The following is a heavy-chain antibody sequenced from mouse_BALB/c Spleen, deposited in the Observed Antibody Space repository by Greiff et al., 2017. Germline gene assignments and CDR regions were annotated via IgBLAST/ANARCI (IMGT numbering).Heavy chain of an antibody. CDR2: ISSGGSYT. V-gene: IGHV5-6-4*01. Sequence: EVQVVESGGGLVKPGGSLKLSCAASGFTFSSYTMSWVRQTPEKRLEWVATISSGGSYTYYPDSVKGRFTISRDNAKNTLYLQMSSLKSEDTAMYYCTRDPYGNYYFDYWGQGTTLTVSS. CDR1: GFTFSSYT. CDR3: TRDPYGNYYFDY. D-gene: IGHD2-1*01. J-gene: IGHJ2*01.